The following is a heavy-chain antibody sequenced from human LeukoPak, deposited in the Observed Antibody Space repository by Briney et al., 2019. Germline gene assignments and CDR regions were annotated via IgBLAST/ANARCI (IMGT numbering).Heavy chain of an antibody. CDR2: INPSGGST. Sequence: GASVKVSCKASGYTFTSYGISWVRQAPGQGLEWMGIINPSGGSTSYAQKFQGRVTMTRDMSTSTVYMELSSLRSEDTAVYYCARNYYGSGIPPLDWDFDYWGQGTLVTVSS. V-gene: IGHV1-46*01. CDR1: GYTFTSYG. D-gene: IGHD3-10*01. J-gene: IGHJ4*02. CDR3: ARNYYGSGIPPLDWDFDY.